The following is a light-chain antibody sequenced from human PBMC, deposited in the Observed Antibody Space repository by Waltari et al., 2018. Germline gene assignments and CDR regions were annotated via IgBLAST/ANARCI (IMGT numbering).Light chain of an antibody. CDR3: QSYDSSLGGSV. J-gene: IGLJ2*01. Sequence: QSVLTQPPSVSGAPGQRVTISCTGTNSHIGAGYDVNWYQQLPGEAPKLLIYGNTNRPSGVPDRVSGSKSGTSASLAITGLQAEDEADYYCQSYDSSLGGSVFGGGTKLTVL. CDR2: GNT. V-gene: IGLV1-40*01. CDR1: NSHIGAGYD.